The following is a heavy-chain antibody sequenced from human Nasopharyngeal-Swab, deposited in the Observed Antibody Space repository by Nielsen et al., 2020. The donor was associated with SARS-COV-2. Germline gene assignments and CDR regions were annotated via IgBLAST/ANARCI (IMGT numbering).Heavy chain of an antibody. CDR3: ARVRYGSGGSCYSGVFYFDY. Sequence: SETLSLTCTLSGGSISSYYWSWIRQLPGKGLEWIGYIYYSGSTNYNPSLKSRVTISVDTSKNQFSLKLSSVTAGDTAVYYCARVRYGSGGSCYSGVFYFDYWGQGTLVTVSS. D-gene: IGHD2-15*01. CDR2: IYYSGST. V-gene: IGHV4-59*01. CDR1: GGSISSYY. J-gene: IGHJ4*02.